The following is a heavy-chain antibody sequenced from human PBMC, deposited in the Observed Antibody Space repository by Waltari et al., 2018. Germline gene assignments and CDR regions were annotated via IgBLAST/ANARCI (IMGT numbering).Heavy chain of an antibody. V-gene: IGHV1-24*01. CDR1: GYTLTELS. CDR3: ATFGYDSSGYTRKPDY. J-gene: IGHJ4*02. D-gene: IGHD3-22*01. Sequence: QVQLVQSGAEVKKPGASVKVSCKVSGYTLTELSMHWVRQAPGKGLEWMGGFDPEDGETIYAQKFQGRVTMTEDTSTDTAYMELSSLRSEDTAVYYCATFGYDSSGYTRKPDYWGQGTLVTVSS. CDR2: FDPEDGET.